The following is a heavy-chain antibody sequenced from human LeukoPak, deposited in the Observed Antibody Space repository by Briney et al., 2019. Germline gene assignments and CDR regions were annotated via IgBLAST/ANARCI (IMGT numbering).Heavy chain of an antibody. Sequence: SETLSLTCTVSGGSISIYYWSWIRQPPGKGLEWIGYIYYSGSTNYNPSLKSRVTISVDTSKNQFSLKLSSVTAADTAVYYCARGVGSSVDYWGQGTLVTVSS. CDR3: ARGVGSSVDY. J-gene: IGHJ4*02. CDR1: GGSISIYY. CDR2: IYYSGST. D-gene: IGHD6-6*01. V-gene: IGHV4-59*01.